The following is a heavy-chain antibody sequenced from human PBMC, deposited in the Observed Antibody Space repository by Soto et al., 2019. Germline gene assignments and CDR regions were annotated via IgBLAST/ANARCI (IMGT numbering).Heavy chain of an antibody. CDR1: GYSFTSYW. CDR2: IDPSDSYT. V-gene: IGHV5-10-1*01. CDR3: ASTLGYCSGGSCSSSFYYYYGMDV. J-gene: IGHJ6*02. Sequence: PGESLKISCKGSGYSFTSYWISWVRQMPGKGLEWMGRIDPSDSYTNYSPSFQGHVTISADKSISTAYLQWSSLKASDTAMYYCASTLGYCSGGSCSSSFYYYYGMDVWGQGTTVTVSS. D-gene: IGHD2-15*01.